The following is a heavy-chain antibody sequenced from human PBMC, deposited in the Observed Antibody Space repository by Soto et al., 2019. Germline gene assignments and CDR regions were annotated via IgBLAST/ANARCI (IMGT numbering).Heavy chain of an antibody. J-gene: IGHJ4*02. CDR2: ISAYNGNR. Sequence: ASVKVSCKASGYTFTSYGISWVRQAPGQGLEWMGWISAYNGNRNYAQKLQGRVTMTTDTSTSTAYMELRSLRSDDTAVYYCARDTDYYDSSAYPDSWGQGTLVTVSS. D-gene: IGHD3-22*01. V-gene: IGHV1-18*01. CDR1: GYTFTSYG. CDR3: ARDTDYYDSSAYPDS.